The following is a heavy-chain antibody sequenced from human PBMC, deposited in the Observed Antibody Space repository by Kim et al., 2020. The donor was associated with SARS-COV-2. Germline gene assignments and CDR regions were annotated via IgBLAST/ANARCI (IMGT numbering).Heavy chain of an antibody. CDR3: ARAPYDSSGPQGDYFDY. V-gene: IGHV3-53*04. J-gene: IGHJ4*02. CDR2: IYSGGST. Sequence: GGSLRLSCAASGFTVSSNYMSWVRQAPGKGLEWVSVIYSGGSTYYADSVKGRFTISRHNSKNTLYLQMNSLRAEDTAVYYCARAPYDSSGPQGDYFDYWGQGTLVTVSS. CDR1: GFTVSSNY. D-gene: IGHD3-22*01.